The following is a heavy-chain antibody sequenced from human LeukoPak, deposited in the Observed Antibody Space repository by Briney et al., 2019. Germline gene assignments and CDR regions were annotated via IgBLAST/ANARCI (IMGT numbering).Heavy chain of an antibody. CDR3: ARVRTEWYIDL. CDR1: GFIFSTYW. V-gene: IGHV3-7*01. D-gene: IGHD1-1*01. Sequence: GGSLRLSCTASGFIFSTYWMTWVRQAPGMGLEWVANIRQGGIEQFYVDSVKGRFTISRDNADNSLYLQLNSLRAEDTAVYYCARVRTEWYIDLWGRGTLVTVPS. J-gene: IGHJ2*01. CDR2: IRQGGIEQ.